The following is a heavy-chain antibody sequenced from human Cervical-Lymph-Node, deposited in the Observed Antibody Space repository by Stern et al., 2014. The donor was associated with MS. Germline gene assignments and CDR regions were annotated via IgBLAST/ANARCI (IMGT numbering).Heavy chain of an antibody. D-gene: IGHD6-19*01. Sequence: QMQLVQSGPEVKKPGASVKVSCKASGHTFTNYGISWVGQAAGQGPEWMGWINVYNGNANYAQKFQGRLTMTIETSTTTVYMDLSSLTSDDTAVYYCARDEAGYTSGWGALYWGHGTLVTVSS. CDR1: GHTFTNYG. V-gene: IGHV1-18*04. CDR2: INVYNGNA. J-gene: IGHJ4*01. CDR3: ARDEAGYTSGWGALY.